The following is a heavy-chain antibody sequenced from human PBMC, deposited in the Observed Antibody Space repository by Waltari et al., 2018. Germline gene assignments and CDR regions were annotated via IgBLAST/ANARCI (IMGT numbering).Heavy chain of an antibody. Sequence: EVQLVESGGDLIQPGGSLRLSCAASGFNFRGSSLNWVRQAPGKGLEWSSYSNANIQTIYYADSVQGRFTISRDNAKNSLYLEMNSMRLENTAVYYCAKVGELLIRYYFDYWGQGTLVTVSS. J-gene: IGHJ4*02. CDR1: GFNFRGSS. V-gene: IGHV3-48*04. CDR3: AKVGELLIRYYFDY. D-gene: IGHD1-26*01. CDR2: SNANIQTI.